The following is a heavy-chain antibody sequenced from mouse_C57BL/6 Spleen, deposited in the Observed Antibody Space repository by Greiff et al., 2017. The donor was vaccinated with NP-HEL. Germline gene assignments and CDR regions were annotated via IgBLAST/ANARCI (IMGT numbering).Heavy chain of an antibody. D-gene: IGHD4-1*02. Sequence: VKLQQPGAELVKPGASVKLSCKASGYTFTSYWMHWVKQRPGQGLEWIGMIHPNSGSTNYNEKFKSKATLTVDKSSSTAYMQLSSLTSEDSAVYYCARANWDEGDYWGQGTTLTVSS. V-gene: IGHV1-64*01. CDR1: GYTFTSYW. J-gene: IGHJ2*01. CDR2: IHPNSGST. CDR3: ARANWDEGDY.